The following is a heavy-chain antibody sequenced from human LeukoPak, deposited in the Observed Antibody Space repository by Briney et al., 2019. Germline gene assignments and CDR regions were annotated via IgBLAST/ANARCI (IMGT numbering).Heavy chain of an antibody. D-gene: IGHD6-19*01. CDR2: IIPIFGTA. CDR1: GGTFSSYA. Sequence: SVKVSCKASGGTFSSYAISWVRQAPGQGLEWMGRIIPIFGTANYAQKFQGRVTMTRNTSISTAYMELSSLRSEDTAVYYCARGGYSSGWEYYFDYWGQGTLVTVSS. V-gene: IGHV1-69*05. CDR3: ARGGYSSGWEYYFDY. J-gene: IGHJ4*02.